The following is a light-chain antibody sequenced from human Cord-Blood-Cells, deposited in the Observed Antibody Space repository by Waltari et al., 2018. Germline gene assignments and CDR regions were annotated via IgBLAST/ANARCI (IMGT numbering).Light chain of an antibody. Sequence: QSALTQPASVSGSPGQSVTISCTGTSRDVGGYNYVSWYQQHPGKAPKLMIYNFKNRPSDVSNRFSGSKSGHTHTLSISRLQAEDEADYYCSSYTSSSSLEIGGGTKLTVL. V-gene: IGLV2-14*01. CDR3: SSYTSSSSLE. CDR2: NFK. J-gene: IGLJ2*01. CDR1: SRDVGGYNY.